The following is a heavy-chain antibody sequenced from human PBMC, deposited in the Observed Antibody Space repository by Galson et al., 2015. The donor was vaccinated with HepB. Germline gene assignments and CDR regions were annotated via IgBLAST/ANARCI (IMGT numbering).Heavy chain of an antibody. D-gene: IGHD6-19*01. Sequence: SVKVSCKASGYSFTDFTIAWVRQAPGQGLDWVGWDNSHTGHTKSAENLQGRVTMTTDKSTSTAYMELRSLRSDDTAVYYCARETKGWYNDYWGQGTLVTVSS. V-gene: IGHV1-18*04. CDR2: DNSHTGHT. CDR3: ARETKGWYNDY. CDR1: GYSFTDFT. J-gene: IGHJ4*02.